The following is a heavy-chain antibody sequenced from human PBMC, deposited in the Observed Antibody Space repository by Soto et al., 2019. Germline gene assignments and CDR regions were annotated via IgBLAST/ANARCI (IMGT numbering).Heavy chain of an antibody. J-gene: IGHJ4*02. D-gene: IGHD3-10*01. CDR3: AKEGGRATMVRGVIITPNSFDY. CDR2: ISGSGGST. CDR1: GFTFSSYA. V-gene: IGHV3-23*01. Sequence: GGSLRLSCAASGFTFSSYAMSWVRQAPGKGLEWVSAISGSGGSTYYADSVKGRFTISRDNSKNTLYLQMNSLRAEDTAVYYCAKEGGRATMVRGVIITPNSFDYWGQGTLVTVSS.